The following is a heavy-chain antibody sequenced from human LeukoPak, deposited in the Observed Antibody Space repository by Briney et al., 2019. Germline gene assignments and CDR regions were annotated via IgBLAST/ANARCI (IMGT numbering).Heavy chain of an antibody. D-gene: IGHD3-3*01. CDR3: AREGYYDFWGGYYGIDY. CDR1: GYTFTSYG. Sequence: ASVKVSCKASGYTFTSYGISWVRQAPGQGLEWMGWISAYNGNTNYAQKLQGRVTMTTDTSTSTAYMELRSLRSDDTAVYYCAREGYYDFWGGYYGIDYWGQGTLVTVSS. V-gene: IGHV1-18*01. CDR2: ISAYNGNT. J-gene: IGHJ4*02.